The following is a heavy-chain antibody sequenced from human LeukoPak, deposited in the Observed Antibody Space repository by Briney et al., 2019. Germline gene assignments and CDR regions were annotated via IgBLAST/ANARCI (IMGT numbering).Heavy chain of an antibody. V-gene: IGHV3-23*01. CDR3: AKGGLGSAFDF. D-gene: IGHD3/OR15-3a*01. CDR1: KFTFSDYS. Sequence: GGSLRLSCAASKFTFSDYSMSWVRQAPGKGLECVSGISGSGGSTYYADSVKGRFTISRDNSKNTLSLQMNTLRADDTAVYYCAKGGLGSAFDFWGQGTLVTVSS. CDR2: ISGSGGST. J-gene: IGHJ4*02.